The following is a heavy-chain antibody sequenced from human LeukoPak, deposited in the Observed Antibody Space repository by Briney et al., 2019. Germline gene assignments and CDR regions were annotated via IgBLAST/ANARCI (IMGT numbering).Heavy chain of an antibody. CDR2: INGGAGST. J-gene: IGHJ5*02. CDR3: AKDLVFGEA. D-gene: IGHD3-3*01. V-gene: IGHV3-23*01. Sequence: GGSLRLSCAASGFTFSTYGMHWVRQAPGKGLEWVSGINGGAGSTYYADSVKGRFTVSRDNSKNTLYLQMNSLRVEDTAVYYCAKDLVFGEAWGQGTLVTVSS. CDR1: GFTFSTYG.